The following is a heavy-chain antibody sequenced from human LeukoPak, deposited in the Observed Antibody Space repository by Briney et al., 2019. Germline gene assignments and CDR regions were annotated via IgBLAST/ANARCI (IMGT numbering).Heavy chain of an antibody. D-gene: IGHD3-22*01. Sequence: GGSLRLSCAASGFTFSTYSMTWVRQAPGKGQEWVSSISSSGSFKYYTDSVRGRFTIYRDNAKNSLYLQMNSLGAEDTAVYYCARGQTGYYDSSCYYYVYWGQGILVAVSS. CDR3: ARGQTGYYDSSCYYYVY. V-gene: IGHV3-21*01. J-gene: IGHJ4*02. CDR2: ISSSGSFK. CDR1: GFTFSTYS.